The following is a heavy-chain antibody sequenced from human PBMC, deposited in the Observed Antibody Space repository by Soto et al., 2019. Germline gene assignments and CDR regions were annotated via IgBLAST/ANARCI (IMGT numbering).Heavy chain of an antibody. Sequence: QVQLEQSGAEVKKPGSSVKISCKASGGTLSDHGVSWLRQAPGQGLEWVGGTIPVFNTANYAPKFQGRVTIAADKSTNIDYMELGSLISDDTAFYYCARVVYGSGNYYTGPSAFDIWGQGTLVIVSS. CDR1: GGTLSDHG. CDR2: TIPVFNTA. CDR3: ARVVYGSGNYYTGPSAFDI. D-gene: IGHD3-10*01. V-gene: IGHV1-69*06. J-gene: IGHJ3*02.